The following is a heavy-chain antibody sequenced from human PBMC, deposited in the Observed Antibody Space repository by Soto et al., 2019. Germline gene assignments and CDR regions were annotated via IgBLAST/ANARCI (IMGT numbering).Heavy chain of an antibody. V-gene: IGHV4-30-2*01. J-gene: IGHJ4*02. CDR1: GGSISSGGYS. CDR2: IYHSGST. Sequence: SETLSLTCAVSGGSISSGGYSWGWIRQPPGKGLEWIGYIYHSGSTYYNPSLKSRVTISVDRSKNQFSLKLSSVTAADTAVYYCGRVPDYWGQGTLVTVS. CDR3: GRVPDY.